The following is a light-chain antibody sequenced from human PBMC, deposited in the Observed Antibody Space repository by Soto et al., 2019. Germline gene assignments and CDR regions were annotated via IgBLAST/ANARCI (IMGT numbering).Light chain of an antibody. CDR2: AAS. J-gene: IGKJ5*01. V-gene: IGKV1-39*01. CDR1: QDITNY. CDR3: QQSYSTHTIT. Sequence: DIHVTQSPSSLSASVGYIFTITCQASQDITNYLNWYQQKPGKAPKLLIYAASSLQSGVPSRFSGSGSGTDFTLTISSLKTEDFANYYCQQSYSTHTITFGQGTRLEIK.